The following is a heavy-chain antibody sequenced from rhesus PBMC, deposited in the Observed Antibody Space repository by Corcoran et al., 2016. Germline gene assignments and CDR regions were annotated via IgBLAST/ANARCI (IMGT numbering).Heavy chain of an antibody. V-gene: IGHV3S5*01. CDR3: AKVGYSGSWGD. D-gene: IGHD6-25*01. CDR1: GFTFSSYG. J-gene: IGHJ4*01. Sequence: EVQLVVTGGGLVQPGGSLKLSCAASGFTFSSYGMSWVRQAPGKGLDWVSVISGGGRSTYSAECGNGRFTIARDNSKNTLSLQMNSLRAEDTAVYYCAKVGYSGSWGDWGQGVLVTVSS. CDR2: ISGGGRST.